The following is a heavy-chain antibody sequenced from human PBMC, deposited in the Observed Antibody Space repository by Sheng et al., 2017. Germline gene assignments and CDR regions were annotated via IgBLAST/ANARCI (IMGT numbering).Heavy chain of an antibody. CDR2: IYHSGST. D-gene: IGHD2-2*01. CDR1: GYSISSGYY. J-gene: IGHJ6*02. CDR3: ARELQVSQLTIYYYGMDV. Sequence: QVQLQESGPGLVKPSETLSLTCAVSGYSISSGYYWGWIRQPPGKGLEWIGSIYHSGSTYYNPSLKSRVTISVDTSKNQFSLKLSSVTAADTAVYYCARELQVSQLTIYYYGMDVWGQGTTVTVSS. V-gene: IGHV4-38-2*02.